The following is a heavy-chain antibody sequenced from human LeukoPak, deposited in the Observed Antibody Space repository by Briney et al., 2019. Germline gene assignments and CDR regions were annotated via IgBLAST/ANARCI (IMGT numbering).Heavy chain of an antibody. CDR1: GGTFNSHA. Sequence: SVKVSCKASGGTFNSHAISWVRQAPGQGLEWMGGIVPIFGRANYAQKFQGRVTITADKSTNTAYMELSSLRSEDTAVYYCARIYSSSWPSNWFDPWGQGTLVTVSS. CDR2: IVPIFGRA. V-gene: IGHV1-69*06. J-gene: IGHJ5*02. D-gene: IGHD6-13*01. CDR3: ARIYSSSWPSNWFDP.